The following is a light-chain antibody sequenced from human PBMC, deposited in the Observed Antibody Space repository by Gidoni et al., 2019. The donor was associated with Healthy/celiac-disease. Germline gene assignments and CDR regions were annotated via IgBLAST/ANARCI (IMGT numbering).Light chain of an antibody. J-gene: IGKJ4*01. V-gene: IGKV3-15*01. CDR1: QSVSSN. CDR3: QQYHNWPLT. CDR2: GAS. Sequence: EIVMTQSPATLSVSPGERATLSCRASQSVSSNLAWYQQKPGQAPRLLIYGASTRATGIPARFSGSGSGTEFTLTISSLQSEDFAVYYSQQYHNWPLTFGGGTKVEIK.